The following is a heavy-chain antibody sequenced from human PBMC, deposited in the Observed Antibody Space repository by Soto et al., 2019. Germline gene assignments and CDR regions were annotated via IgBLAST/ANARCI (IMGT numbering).Heavy chain of an antibody. J-gene: IGHJ6*02. V-gene: IGHV3-48*03. Sequence: XGSLILSCAASGLTFSSYEMKWVRQAPGKGLEWVSYISSSGSTIYYADSVKGRFTISRDNAKNSLYLQMNSLRAEDTAVYYCARDRRMTTGTGAGMDVWGQGTTVTVSS. CDR2: ISSSGSTI. CDR1: GLTFSSYE. CDR3: ARDRRMTTGTGAGMDV. D-gene: IGHD1-1*01.